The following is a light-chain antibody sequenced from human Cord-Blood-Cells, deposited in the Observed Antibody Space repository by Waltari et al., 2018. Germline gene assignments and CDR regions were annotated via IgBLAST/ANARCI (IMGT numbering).Light chain of an antibody. V-gene: IGKV4-1*01. Sequence: DIVMTQSPDSLAVSLGERATLHCKSSQSVLYSSNNKNYLAWYQQKPGQPPNLLIYWASTRESGVPDRFSGSGSGTDFTLTISSLQAEDVAVYYCQQYYSTPFTFGPGTKVDIK. CDR3: QQYYSTPFT. J-gene: IGKJ3*01. CDR1: QSVLYSSNNKNY. CDR2: WAS.